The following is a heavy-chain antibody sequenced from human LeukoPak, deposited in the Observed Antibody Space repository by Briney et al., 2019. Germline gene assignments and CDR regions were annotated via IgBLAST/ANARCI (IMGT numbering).Heavy chain of an antibody. CDR1: GGSISSYS. D-gene: IGHD5-12*01. J-gene: IGHJ4*02. V-gene: IGHV4-59*08. CDR2: IYYTGIP. CDR3: ARHGGYSGYELAD. Sequence: SETLSLTCTVSGGSISSYSWSWIRQPPGKGLEWIGYIYYTGIPNYNPSLKSRVTISVDTSKNQISLKLTSVTAADTAVYYCARHGGYSGYELADWGQGTLVTVSS.